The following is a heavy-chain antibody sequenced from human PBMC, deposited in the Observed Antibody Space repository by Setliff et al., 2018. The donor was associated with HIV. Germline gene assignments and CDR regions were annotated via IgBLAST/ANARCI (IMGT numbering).Heavy chain of an antibody. D-gene: IGHD3-22*01. CDR3: ASAPLYFYDGSGYLKY. Sequence: SETLSLTCSVSGVSVSSGGYYWNWIRQPPGKGLEWIGYIFTSGDTNYNPSLRSRVTLSVDTSKNQVSLKLGSVTAADTAVYFCASAPLYFYDGSGYLKYWGQGSQVTVSS. J-gene: IGHJ4*02. CDR2: IFTSGDT. V-gene: IGHV4-61*08. CDR1: GVSVSSGGYY.